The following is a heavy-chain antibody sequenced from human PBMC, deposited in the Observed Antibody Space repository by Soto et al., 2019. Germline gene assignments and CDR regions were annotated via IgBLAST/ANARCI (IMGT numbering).Heavy chain of an antibody. CDR3: ARDGQGMAPYALDV. CDR1: GFTFSGHA. V-gene: IGHV3-33*01. J-gene: IGHJ6*02. CDR2: IWYDGSNK. Sequence: QVQLVESGGGVAQPGRSLRLSCTVSGFTFSGHAMHWVRQAPGKGLEWVTQIWYDGSNKYYAESVKGRFTISRDNSKNKLHQDITSLRVEYKAVYYYARDGQGMAPYALDVWGQGTSVTVSS. D-gene: IGHD3-10*01.